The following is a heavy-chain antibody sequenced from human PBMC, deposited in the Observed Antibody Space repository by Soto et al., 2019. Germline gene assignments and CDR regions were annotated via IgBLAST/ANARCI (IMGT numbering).Heavy chain of an antibody. J-gene: IGHJ4*02. CDR2: INAGNCNT. V-gene: IGHV1-3*01. CDR3: ERDHRGYYSRWLET. Sequence: GXLSFESSGYTFTRYAIHFVRQAPGQRLDWMGWINAGNCNTKYSQKFQGRVTITRDTSASTAYMELSSLRSEDTAVYYCERDHRGYYSRWLETWGQRPLV. D-gene: IGHD3-22*01. CDR1: GYTFTRYA.